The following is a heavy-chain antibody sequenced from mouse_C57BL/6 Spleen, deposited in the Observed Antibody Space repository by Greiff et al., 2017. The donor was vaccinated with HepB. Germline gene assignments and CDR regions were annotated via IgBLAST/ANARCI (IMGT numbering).Heavy chain of an antibody. J-gene: IGHJ4*01. CDR2: IYPGSGNT. Sequence: VKLQESGPELVKPGASVKISCKASGYSFPSYYIHWVKQRPGQGLEWIGWIYPGSGNTKYNEKFKGKATLTADTSSSTAYMQLSSLTSEDSAVYYCAGYPYYAMDYWGQGTSVTVSS. CDR1: GYSFPSYY. D-gene: IGHD2-14*01. V-gene: IGHV1-66*01. CDR3: AGYPYYAMDY.